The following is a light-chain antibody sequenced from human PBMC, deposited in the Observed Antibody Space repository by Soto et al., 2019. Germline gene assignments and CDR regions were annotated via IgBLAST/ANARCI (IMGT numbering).Light chain of an antibody. CDR2: DAS. V-gene: IGKV3-11*01. CDR1: QSVSSY. CDR3: QQRSNWPL. J-gene: IGKJ1*01. Sequence: EIVLTQSPATLSLSPGERATLSCRASQSVSSYLAWYQQKPGQAPRLLIYDASNRATGIPARFRGSGSGTDFTLTISSLEPEDFAVYYCQQRSNWPLFGQGTKVEIK.